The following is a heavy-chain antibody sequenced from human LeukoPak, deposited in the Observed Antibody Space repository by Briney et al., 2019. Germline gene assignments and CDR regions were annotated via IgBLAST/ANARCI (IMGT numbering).Heavy chain of an antibody. D-gene: IGHD6-13*01. CDR3: VRGGSSSWYDYTFDY. V-gene: IGHV3-64D*06. J-gene: IGHJ4*01. CDR2: VSSNGGST. Sequence: PGGSLRLSCLASGFTFSAYAIHWVRQAPGKGLEYVSAVSSNGGSTYYADSVKGRFTISRDNSKNTLYLQMSSLRTEDTALYYCVRGGSSSWYDYTFDYWGQGTLVTVSS. CDR1: GFTFSAYA.